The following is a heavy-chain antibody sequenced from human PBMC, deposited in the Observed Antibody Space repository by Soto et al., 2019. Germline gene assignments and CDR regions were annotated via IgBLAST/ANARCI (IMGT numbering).Heavy chain of an antibody. V-gene: IGHV4-59*01. Sequence: SETQSLTYSVADGSISSYCWRWILQPPGKGLEWIGYIYYSGSTNYNPSLKSRVTISVDTSKNQFSLKLSSVTAADTAVYYCARDGGSSSSYDYWGQGTLVTVSS. CDR3: ARDGGSSSSYDY. D-gene: IGHD6-6*01. CDR1: DGSISSYC. J-gene: IGHJ4*02. CDR2: IYYSGST.